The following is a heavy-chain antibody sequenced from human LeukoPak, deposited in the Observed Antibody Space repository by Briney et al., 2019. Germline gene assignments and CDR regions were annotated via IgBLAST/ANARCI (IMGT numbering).Heavy chain of an antibody. Sequence: PGGSLRLSCAASGFTFSDYDMHWVRQPAGKGLEWVAAIGTASDTYYTGSVKGRFTISGENAKNSLYLQMNSLRAGDTAVYYCARVAKERVGGVYYFDYWGQGTLVTVSS. CDR3: ARVAKERVGGVYYFDY. CDR1: GFTFSDYD. CDR2: IGTASDT. V-gene: IGHV3-13*01. J-gene: IGHJ4*02. D-gene: IGHD1-1*01.